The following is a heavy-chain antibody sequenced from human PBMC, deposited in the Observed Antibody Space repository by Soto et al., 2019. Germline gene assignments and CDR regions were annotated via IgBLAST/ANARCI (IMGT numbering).Heavy chain of an antibody. CDR1: GFTFSDYY. J-gene: IGHJ4*02. V-gene: IGHV3-11*05. CDR2: ISSSTSHT. Sequence: QVQLVESGGGLVKPGGSLRLSCAVSGFTFSDYYMTWIRQAPGKGLEWVSYISSSTSHTNYADSVKGRFTISRDNAKNSLFLQMSSLRAEDTAVYYCARGRGAAADYLDFWGQGPLVTVSS. CDR3: ARGRGAAADYLDF. D-gene: IGHD6-13*01.